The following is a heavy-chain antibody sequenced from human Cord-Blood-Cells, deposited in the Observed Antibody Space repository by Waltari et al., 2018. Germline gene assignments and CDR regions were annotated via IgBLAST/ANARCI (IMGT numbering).Heavy chain of an antibody. CDR1: GGSISSYY. J-gene: IGHJ3*02. CDR2: IYYSGST. V-gene: IGHV4-59*01. Sequence: QVQLQESGPGLVKPSETLSLTCTVPGGSISSYYWSWIRPPPGKGLEWIGYIYYSGSTNYNPSLKSRVTISVDTSKNQFSLKLSSVTAADTAVYYCARIQQLVLGVAFDIWGQGTMVTVSS. D-gene: IGHD6-13*01. CDR3: ARIQQLVLGVAFDI.